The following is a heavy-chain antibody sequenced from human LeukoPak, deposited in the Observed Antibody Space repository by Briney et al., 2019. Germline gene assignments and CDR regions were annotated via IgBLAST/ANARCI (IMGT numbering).Heavy chain of an antibody. CDR3: ASPGVAGLIQH. J-gene: IGHJ1*01. D-gene: IGHD7-27*01. V-gene: IGHV3-53*01. CDR2: TYSGGST. Sequence: PGGSLRLSCAASGFTVSSNYMSWVRQAPGKGLEWVSVTYSGGSTYYADSVKGRFTISRDNSKNTLYLQMNSLRAEDTAVYYCASPGVAGLIQHWGQGTLVTVSS. CDR1: GFTVSSNY.